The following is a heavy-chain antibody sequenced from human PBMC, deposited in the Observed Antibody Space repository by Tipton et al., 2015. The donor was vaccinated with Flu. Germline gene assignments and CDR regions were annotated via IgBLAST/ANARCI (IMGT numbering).Heavy chain of an antibody. CDR3: ARDLATPFYDILTGYPMLAFDI. CDR1: GGSISSYY. V-gene: IGHV4-59*01. Sequence: LSCTVSGGSISSYYWSWNRQPPGKGLEWIGYIYYSGSTNYNPSLKSRVTISVDTSKNQFSLKLSSVTAADTAVYYCARDLATPFYDILTGYPMLAFDIWGQGTMVTVSS. D-gene: IGHD3-9*01. CDR2: IYYSGST. J-gene: IGHJ3*02.